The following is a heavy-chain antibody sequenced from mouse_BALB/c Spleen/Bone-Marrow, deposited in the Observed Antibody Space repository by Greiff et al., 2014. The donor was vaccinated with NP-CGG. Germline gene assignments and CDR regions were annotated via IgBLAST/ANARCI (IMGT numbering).Heavy chain of an antibody. Sequence: VQLQQSGAELVKPGASVKLSCKASGYTFTSYWMHWVKQRPGQGLEWIGEINPSNGRTNYNEKFKSKATLTVDKSSSTAYMQLSSLTSEDSAVYYCARYPHYYGSSYGYFDVWGAGTTVTVSS. CDR1: GYTFTSYW. J-gene: IGHJ1*01. CDR2: INPSNGRT. D-gene: IGHD1-1*01. V-gene: IGHV1S81*02. CDR3: ARYPHYYGSSYGYFDV.